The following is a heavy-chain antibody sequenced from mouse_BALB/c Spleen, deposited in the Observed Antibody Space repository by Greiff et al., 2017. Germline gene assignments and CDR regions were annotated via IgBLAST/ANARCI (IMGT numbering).Heavy chain of an antibody. CDR3: ARGDGDWYFDV. CDR2: INPSNGRT. V-gene: IGHV1S81*02. D-gene: IGHD1-1*01. J-gene: IGHJ1*01. Sequence: VQLQQPGAELVKPGASVKLSCKASGYTFTSYWMHWVKQRPGQGLEWIGEINPSNGRTNYNEKFKSKATLTVDKSSSTAYMQLSSLTSEDSAVYYCARGDGDWYFDVWGAGTTVTVSS. CDR1: GYTFTSYW.